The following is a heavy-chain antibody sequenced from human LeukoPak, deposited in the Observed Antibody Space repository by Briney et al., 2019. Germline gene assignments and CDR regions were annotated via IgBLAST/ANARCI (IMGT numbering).Heavy chain of an antibody. V-gene: IGHV3-30*02. Sequence: PGGSLTLSCAASGFTFRDYGMYWVRQAPGKGLEWVAYVQSNVISKHYADSVKGRFIVSRDNSKNTLYLQMNNLRGEDTAVYFCAKDHYYGSGSYGTCLDYWGQGTLVTVSS. CDR1: GFTFRDYG. CDR3: AKDHYYGSGSYGTCLDY. J-gene: IGHJ4*02. D-gene: IGHD3-10*01. CDR2: VQSNVISK.